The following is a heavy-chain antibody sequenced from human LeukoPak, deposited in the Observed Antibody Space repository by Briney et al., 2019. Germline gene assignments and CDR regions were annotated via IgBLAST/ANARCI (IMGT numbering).Heavy chain of an antibody. CDR2: INSDGSST. V-gene: IGHV3-74*01. Sequence: GGSLRLSCAASGFTFSSYWMHWVRQAPGKGLVWVSRINSDGSSTSYADSVKGRFTISRDNARNTLYLQMNSLRAEDTAVYYCAAGLAYCGGDCYDYWGQGTLVTVSS. J-gene: IGHJ4*02. D-gene: IGHD2-21*01. CDR3: AAGLAYCGGDCYDY. CDR1: GFTFSSYW.